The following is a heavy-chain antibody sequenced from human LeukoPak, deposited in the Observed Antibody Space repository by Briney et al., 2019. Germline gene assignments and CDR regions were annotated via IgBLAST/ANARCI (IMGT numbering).Heavy chain of an antibody. CDR3: AGVTGEVYYMDV. Sequence: PSETLSLTCTVSGGSISSYYWSWIRQPPGKGLEWIGYIYYSGSTNYNPSLKSRVTISVDTSKNQFSLKLSSVTAADTAVYYCAGVTGEVYYMDVWGKGTTVTVSS. D-gene: IGHD2-21*02. J-gene: IGHJ6*03. CDR2: IYYSGST. V-gene: IGHV4-59*01. CDR1: GGSISSYY.